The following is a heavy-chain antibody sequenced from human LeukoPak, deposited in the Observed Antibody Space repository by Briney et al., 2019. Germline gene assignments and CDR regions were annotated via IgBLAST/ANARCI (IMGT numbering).Heavy chain of an antibody. CDR3: ARLPTISKHYYGMDV. Sequence: PSETLSLTCTVSGGSISSYYWSWIRQPPGKGLEWIGYIYYSGSTNYNPSLKSRVTISVDTSKNQFSLKLSSVTAADTAVYYCARLPTISKHYYGMDVWGQGTTVTVSS. D-gene: IGHD3-3*01. CDR1: GGSISSYY. J-gene: IGHJ6*02. CDR2: IYYSGST. V-gene: IGHV4-59*08.